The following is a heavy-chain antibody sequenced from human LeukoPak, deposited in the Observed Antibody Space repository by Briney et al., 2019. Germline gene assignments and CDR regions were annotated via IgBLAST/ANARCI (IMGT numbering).Heavy chain of an antibody. D-gene: IGHD6-19*01. CDR2: IYPGDSDT. Sequence: GESLKISCKGSGYGFTSYWIGWVRQMPGKGLEWMGIIYPGDSDTTYSPSFQGQVTISADKSISTAYLQWSSLKASDTAMYYCARRRSPQWLDAFDIWGQGTMVTVSS. J-gene: IGHJ3*02. CDR1: GYGFTSYW. CDR3: ARRRSPQWLDAFDI. V-gene: IGHV5-51*01.